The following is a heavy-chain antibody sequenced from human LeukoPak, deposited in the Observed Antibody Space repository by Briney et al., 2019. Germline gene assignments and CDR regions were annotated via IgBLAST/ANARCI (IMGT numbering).Heavy chain of an antibody. CDR3: AKVSNPRPFYYYYYGMDV. Sequence: GGSLRLSCAASGFTFSIYAMTWVRQAPGKGLEWVSLISNGGGSTNYADSVKGRFTISRDNSKNTLYLQMNSLRAEDTAVYYCAKVSNPRPFYYYYYGMDVWGQGTTVTVSS. J-gene: IGHJ6*02. CDR2: ISNGGGST. CDR1: GFTFSIYA. V-gene: IGHV3-23*01.